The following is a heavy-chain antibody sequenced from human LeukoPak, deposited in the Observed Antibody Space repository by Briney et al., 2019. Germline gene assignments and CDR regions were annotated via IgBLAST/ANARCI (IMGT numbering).Heavy chain of an antibody. CDR1: GFTFSDYN. CDR3: ARGGGSGSYYSSDNAFDI. Sequence: PGGSLRLSCAASGFTFSDYNMRWIRQAPGKGLEWVSSISRSGSTKYYADSVKGRFTISRDNAKNSLFLQMNSLRAEDTAVYYCARGGGSGSYYSSDNAFDIWGQGTMVTVSS. D-gene: IGHD3-10*01. CDR2: ISRSGSTK. J-gene: IGHJ3*02. V-gene: IGHV3-11*01.